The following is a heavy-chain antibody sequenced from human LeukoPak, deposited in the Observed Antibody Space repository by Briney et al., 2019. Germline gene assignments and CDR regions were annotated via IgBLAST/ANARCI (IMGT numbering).Heavy chain of an antibody. D-gene: IGHD3-9*01. CDR1: GFTFSSYA. Sequence: GGSLRLSCAASGFTFSSYAMSWVRQAPGKGLEWVSATSGSGGSTYYADSVKGRFTISRDNSKNTLYLQMNSLRAEDTAVYYCAETVLRYFALDYWGQGTLVTVSS. V-gene: IGHV3-23*01. J-gene: IGHJ4*02. CDR2: TSGSGGST. CDR3: AETVLRYFALDY.